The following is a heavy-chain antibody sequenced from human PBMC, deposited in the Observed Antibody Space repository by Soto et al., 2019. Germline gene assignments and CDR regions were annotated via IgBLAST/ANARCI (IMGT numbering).Heavy chain of an antibody. D-gene: IGHD6-6*01. J-gene: IGHJ5*02. Sequence: PSETLSLTCTVPGGSVNIGTYYWSWIRQPPGKGLEWIGYIYYSGSTNYNPSLKSRVTISVDTSKNQFSLKLSSVTAADTAVYYCARVNVVAARRMGWFDPWGQGTLVTVSS. CDR2: IYYSGST. V-gene: IGHV4-61*01. CDR3: ARVNVVAARRMGWFDP. CDR1: GGSVNIGTYY.